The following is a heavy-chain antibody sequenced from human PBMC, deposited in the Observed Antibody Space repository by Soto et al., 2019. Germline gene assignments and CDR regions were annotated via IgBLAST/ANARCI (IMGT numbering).Heavy chain of an antibody. CDR3: AKGATYCTNGVCYAFDI. D-gene: IGHD2-8*01. CDR1: GFTFSSYG. Sequence: GGSLRLSCAASGFTFSSYGMHWVRQAPGKGLEWVAVISYDGSNKYYADSVKGRSTISRDNSKNTLYLQMNSLRAEDTAVYYCAKGATYCTNGVCYAFDIWGQGTMVTVSS. V-gene: IGHV3-30*18. CDR2: ISYDGSNK. J-gene: IGHJ3*02.